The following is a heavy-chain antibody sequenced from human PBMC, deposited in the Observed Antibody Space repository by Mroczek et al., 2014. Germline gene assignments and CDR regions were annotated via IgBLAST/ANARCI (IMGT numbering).Heavy chain of an antibody. CDR3: ARESSLTPVYDSSGYYLNFRQIFDY. CDR2: TYYRSKWYN. CDR1: GDSVSSNSAA. D-gene: IGHD3-22*01. Sequence: QVQLQGVGVQGLVKPSQTLSLTCAISGDSVSSNSAAWNWIRQSPSRGLEWLGRTYYRSKWYNDYAVSVKSRITINPDTSKNQFSLQLNSVTPEDTAVYYCARESSLTPVYDSSGYYLNFRQIFDYWGQGTLVTVSS. J-gene: IGHJ4*02. V-gene: IGHV6-1*01.